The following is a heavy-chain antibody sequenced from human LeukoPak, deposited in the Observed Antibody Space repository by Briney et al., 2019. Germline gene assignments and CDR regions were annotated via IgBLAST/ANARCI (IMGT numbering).Heavy chain of an antibody. CDR1: GGSFSDYY. D-gene: IGHD6-13*01. CDR3: ARHEIAAAPTDY. V-gene: IGHV4-34*01. CDR2: INHSGST. Sequence: PSETLSLTCAVYGGSFSDYYWSWIRQPPGKGLEWIGEINHSGSTNYNPSLKSRVTTSVDTSKNQFSLKVSSVTAADTAVYYCARHEIAAAPTDYWGQGTLVTVSS. J-gene: IGHJ4*02.